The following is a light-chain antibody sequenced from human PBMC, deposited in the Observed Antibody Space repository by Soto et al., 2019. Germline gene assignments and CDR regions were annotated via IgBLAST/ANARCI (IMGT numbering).Light chain of an antibody. V-gene: IGKV3-20*01. J-gene: IGKJ1*01. Sequence: MEMTQSPATLAVSTVEISSLSFRASQSVSNNYLAWYQQKPGQAPRLLIYGASNRATGIPDRFSGSGSGTDFTLTISRLEPEDFAVYYCQQYGSSGTFGQGTKVDIK. CDR3: QQYGSSGT. CDR1: QSVSNNY. CDR2: GAS.